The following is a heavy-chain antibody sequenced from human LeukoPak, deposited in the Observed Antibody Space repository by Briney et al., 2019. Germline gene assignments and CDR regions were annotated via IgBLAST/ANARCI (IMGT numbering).Heavy chain of an antibody. Sequence: SETLSLTCTVSGGSISSYCWSWIRQPAGKGLEWIGRIYTSGSTNYNPSLKSRVTMSVDTSKNQFSLKLSSVTAADTAVYYCARDGDSNPYFDYWGQGTLVTVSS. CDR1: GGSISSYC. CDR2: IYTSGST. D-gene: IGHD4-4*01. CDR3: ARDGDSNPYFDY. V-gene: IGHV4-4*07. J-gene: IGHJ4*02.